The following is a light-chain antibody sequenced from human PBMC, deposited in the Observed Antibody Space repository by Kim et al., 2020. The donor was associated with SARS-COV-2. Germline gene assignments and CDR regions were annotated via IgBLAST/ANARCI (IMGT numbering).Light chain of an antibody. CDR2: KDK. J-gene: IGLJ2*01. CDR3: QSADSSGTYVV. V-gene: IGLV3-25*03. Sequence: PGQTARITCYGDALPKQYAYWYQQKPGQAPVMVIYKDKERPSGIPERFSGSSSGTTVTLTISGVQAEDEADYYCQSADSSGTYVVFGGGTKVTVL. CDR1: ALPKQY.